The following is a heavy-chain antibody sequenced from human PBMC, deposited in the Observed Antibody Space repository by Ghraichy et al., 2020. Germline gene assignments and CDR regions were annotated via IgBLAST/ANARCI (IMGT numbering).Heavy chain of an antibody. J-gene: IGHJ4*02. D-gene: IGHD1-26*01. V-gene: IGHV4-39*02. CDR1: GGSISSSSYY. CDR2: IDYSGTT. CDR3: ARGRGFWSVGAVHYFDY. Sequence: SETLSLTCTVSGGSISSSSYYWGWIRQPPGKGLEWIGSIDYSGTTDYNPSLESRVTISVDTSKNQFSLKLSSVTAADTAVYYCARGRGFWSVGAVHYFDYWGQGTLVTVSS.